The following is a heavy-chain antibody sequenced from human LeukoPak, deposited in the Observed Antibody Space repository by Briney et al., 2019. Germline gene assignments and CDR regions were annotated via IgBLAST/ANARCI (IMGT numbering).Heavy chain of an antibody. Sequence: GGSLRLSCAASGFSFGFTFSKSWMVWVRQAPGRGLEWVANINEDGSAKNYVDAAKGRFTISRDNAKSSLYLQMNSLRAEDTAVYYCTRDRAYSSFDYWGQGILVTVSS. CDR1: GFSFGFTFSKSW. CDR2: INEDGSAK. CDR3: TRDRAYSSFDY. J-gene: IGHJ4*02. V-gene: IGHV3-7*01. D-gene: IGHD4-11*01.